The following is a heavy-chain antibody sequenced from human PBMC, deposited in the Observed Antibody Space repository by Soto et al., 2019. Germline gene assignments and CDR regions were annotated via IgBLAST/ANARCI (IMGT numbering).Heavy chain of an antibody. Sequence: WETLSLTCDVHGDSLSGYAWSWIRQPPGKGLGWIGEITFRGVTNYHPSLKSRLSMSVDTSKNRISLNVSSVTAADTALYFCARKLEASIRHVEWFSYKWFDPWGPGTLVTVSS. V-gene: IGHV4-34*01. CDR3: ARKLEASIRHVEWFSYKWFDP. CDR1: GDSLSGYA. J-gene: IGHJ5*02. CDR2: ITFRGVT. D-gene: IGHD3-9*01.